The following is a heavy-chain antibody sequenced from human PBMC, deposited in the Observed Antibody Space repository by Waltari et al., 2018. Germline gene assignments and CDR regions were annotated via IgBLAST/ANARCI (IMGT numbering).Heavy chain of an antibody. J-gene: IGHJ5*02. CDR2: IIPIFGTA. CDR1: GVTFSSYA. D-gene: IGHD2-2*01. CDR3: ARVRGVTARLGCWFDP. V-gene: IGHV1-69*14. Sequence: QVQLVKSGAVVKETGSSVKVFCTASGVTFSSYASSWMRQAHGQGLEWMGGIIPIFGTANYAQKVQGRVTMTADKSTSTAYMELSSLRSEDTAVYYFARVRGVTARLGCWFDPWGQGTLVTVSS.